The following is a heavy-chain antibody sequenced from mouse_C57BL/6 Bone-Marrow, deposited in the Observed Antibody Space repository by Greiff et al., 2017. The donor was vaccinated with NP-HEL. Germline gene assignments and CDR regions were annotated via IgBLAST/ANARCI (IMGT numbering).Heavy chain of an antibody. Sequence: EVQLQQSVAEFVKPGASVKLSCTASGCNIKNSYMHWVKQRPEQGLEWIGRIDPANGNTKYAPKFPGKATLTADTSSNTAYLQLRSLTSEDTAHYYCAFQVRLRDYWGQGTTVTVSS. D-gene: IGHD3-2*02. CDR1: GCNIKNSY. CDR2: IDPANGNT. J-gene: IGHJ2*01. CDR3: AFQVRLRDY. V-gene: IGHV14-3*01.